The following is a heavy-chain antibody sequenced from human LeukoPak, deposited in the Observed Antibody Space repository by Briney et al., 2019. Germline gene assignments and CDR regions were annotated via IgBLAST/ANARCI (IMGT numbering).Heavy chain of an antibody. CDR3: ARRHYYYYGMDV. Sequence: PSETLSLTCTVSGGSISSSSYYWGWIRQPPGKGLEWIGSIYYSGSTYYNPSLKSRVTISVDTSKNQFSLKLSSVTAADTTVYYCARRHYYYYGMDVWGQGTTVTVSS. CDR2: IYYSGST. CDR1: GGSISSSSYY. V-gene: IGHV4-39*01. J-gene: IGHJ6*02.